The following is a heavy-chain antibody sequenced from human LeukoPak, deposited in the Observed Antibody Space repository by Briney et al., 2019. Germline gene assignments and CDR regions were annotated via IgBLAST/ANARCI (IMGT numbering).Heavy chain of an antibody. J-gene: IGHJ6*02. CDR1: GYTFTSYD. V-gene: IGHV1-8*01. Sequence: ASVKVSCKASGYTFTSYDINWVRQATGQGLEWMGWMNPNSGNTGYAQKFQGRVTMTRNTSISTACMELSSLRSEDTAVYYCARGAGSGWYSYYYYGMDVWGQGTTVTVSS. D-gene: IGHD6-19*01. CDR3: ARGAGSGWYSYYYYGMDV. CDR2: MNPNSGNT.